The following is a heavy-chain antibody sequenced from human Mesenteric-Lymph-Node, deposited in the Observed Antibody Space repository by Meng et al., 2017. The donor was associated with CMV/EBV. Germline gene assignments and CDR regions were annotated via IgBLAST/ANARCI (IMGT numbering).Heavy chain of an antibody. D-gene: IGHD3-3*01. J-gene: IGHJ6*02. CDR1: GFTFSNYY. CDR3: ARGSYDFWSGYHNFWSGYLPNGMDV. V-gene: IGHV3-74*01. Sequence: GESLKISCAASGFTFSNYYMHWVRQAPGKGLVWVSHISTEGSNTNYADSVKGRFTISRDNAKNSLYLQMNSLRGEDTAVYYCARGSYDFWSGYHNFWSGYLPNGMDVWGQGTTVTVSS. CDR2: ISTEGSNT.